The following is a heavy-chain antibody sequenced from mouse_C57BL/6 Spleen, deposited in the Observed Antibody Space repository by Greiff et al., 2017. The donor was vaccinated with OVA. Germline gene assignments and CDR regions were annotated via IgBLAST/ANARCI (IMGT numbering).Heavy chain of an antibody. CDR3: ARLDYYGSSRYWYFDV. J-gene: IGHJ1*03. D-gene: IGHD1-1*01. CDR1: GYTFTDYN. Sequence: VQLQQSGPELVKPGASVKIPCKASGYTFTDYNMDWVKQSHGQRLEWIGDINPNNGGTIYNQKFKGKATLTVDKSSSTAYMELRSLTSEDTAVYYCARLDYYGSSRYWYFDVWGTGTTVTVSS. CDR2: INPNNGGT. V-gene: IGHV1-18*01.